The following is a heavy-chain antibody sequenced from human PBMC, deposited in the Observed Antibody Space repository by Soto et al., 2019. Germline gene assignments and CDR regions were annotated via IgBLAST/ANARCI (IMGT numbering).Heavy chain of an antibody. CDR3: ARVFDTYYFDS. Sequence: PGGSLRLFCAASGFTFSSYGMHWVRQAPGKGLEWVAVIWSDGNNKYYADSVKGRFTISRDNSKKTLYLQMNSLRAEDTAVYYCARVFDTYYFDSWGQGNMVTVPQ. V-gene: IGHV3-33*01. J-gene: IGHJ4*02. CDR2: IWSDGNNK. D-gene: IGHD3-9*01. CDR1: GFTFSSYG.